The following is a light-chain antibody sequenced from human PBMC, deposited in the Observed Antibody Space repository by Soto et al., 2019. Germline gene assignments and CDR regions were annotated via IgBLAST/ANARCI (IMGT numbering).Light chain of an antibody. CDR2: GAS. Sequence: DIQMTQSRSSLPASVGDRVTITCRASQSISTNLNWYQQKPGKAPKVLIYGASSLRSGVPSRFSGSGSGTDFTLTINSLQPEDFATYFCQQSYILPRTFGGGTRVEI. J-gene: IGKJ4*01. CDR3: QQSYILPRT. CDR1: QSISTN. V-gene: IGKV1-39*01.